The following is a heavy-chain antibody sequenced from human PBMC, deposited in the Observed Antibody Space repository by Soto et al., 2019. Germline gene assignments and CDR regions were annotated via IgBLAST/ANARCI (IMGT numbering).Heavy chain of an antibody. CDR1: GGTFSSYA. CDR2: IIPIFGTA. V-gene: IGHV1-69*13. Sequence: SVKVSCKASGGTFSSYAISWVRQAPGQGLEWMGGIIPIFGTANYAQKFQGRVTITADESTSTAYMELSSLRSEDTAVYYCARDPPCGGDCYYNYYFDYWGQGTLVTVSS. J-gene: IGHJ4*02. D-gene: IGHD2-21*02. CDR3: ARDPPCGGDCYYNYYFDY.